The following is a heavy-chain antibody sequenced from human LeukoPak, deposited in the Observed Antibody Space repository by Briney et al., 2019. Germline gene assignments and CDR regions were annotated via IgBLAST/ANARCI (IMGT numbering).Heavy chain of an antibody. Sequence: GGSLRLSCAASGFTFSSYAMSWVRQAPGKGLEWVSAISSSGRYMYYADSVKGRFTISRDNANNSLYLQMNSLRAEDTAVYYCAKVIPIEFRDDYWGQGTLVTVSS. D-gene: IGHD3-10*01. CDR3: AKVIPIEFRDDY. CDR2: ISSSGRYM. CDR1: GFTFSSYA. V-gene: IGHV3-21*04. J-gene: IGHJ4*02.